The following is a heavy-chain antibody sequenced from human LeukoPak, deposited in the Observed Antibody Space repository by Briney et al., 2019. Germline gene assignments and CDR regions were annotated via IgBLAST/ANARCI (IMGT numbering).Heavy chain of an antibody. J-gene: IGHJ4*02. Sequence: SESLSLTCAVYGGSFSGYYWSWIRQPPGKGLEWIGEINHSGSTNYNPSLKSGVTISVDTSKNQFSLKRSSVTAAPTAVYYCPYSTVLTRGYYWGPGTLAPVSS. CDR1: GGSFSGYY. CDR2: INHSGST. V-gene: IGHV4-34*01. CDR3: PYSTVLTRGYY. D-gene: IGHD4-23*01.